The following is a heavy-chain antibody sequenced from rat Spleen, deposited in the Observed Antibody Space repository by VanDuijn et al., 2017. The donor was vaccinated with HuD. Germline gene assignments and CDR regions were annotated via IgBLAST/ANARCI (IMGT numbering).Heavy chain of an antibody. CDR2: IWAGGGT. D-gene: IGHD4-3*01. Sequence: QVQLKESGPGLVQPSQTLSLTCTVSGFSLTSYSVSWVRQPPGKGLEWMGTIWAGGGTNYNSAVKFRLSISRDTSKSQVLLKMNSLQPEDTGTYYCARHLREASGVMDVWGQGASVTVSS. CDR3: ARHLREASGVMDV. CDR1: GFSLTSYS. V-gene: IGHV2-72*01. J-gene: IGHJ4*01.